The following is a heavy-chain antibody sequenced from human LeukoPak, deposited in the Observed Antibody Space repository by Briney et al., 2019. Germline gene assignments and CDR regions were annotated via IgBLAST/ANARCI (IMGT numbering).Heavy chain of an antibody. Sequence: GGSLRLSCAASGFTFSRAWMSWVRQAPGKGLEWVANIKEDESEDYYADSVKGRFAISKDNAKNSLYLQMNSLRAEDTAMYYCARDADGYEDWGQGTLVIVSS. CDR2: IKEDESED. D-gene: IGHD5-24*01. V-gene: IGHV3-7*01. CDR3: ARDADGYED. J-gene: IGHJ4*02. CDR1: GFTFSRAW.